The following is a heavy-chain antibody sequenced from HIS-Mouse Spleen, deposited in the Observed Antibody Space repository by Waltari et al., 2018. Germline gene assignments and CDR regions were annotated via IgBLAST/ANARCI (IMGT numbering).Heavy chain of an antibody. CDR1: GGSISSYY. J-gene: IGHJ4*02. V-gene: IGHV4-59*08. D-gene: IGHD2-15*01. CDR3: ARGGLLAATYYFDY. Sequence: QVQLQESGPGLVKHSETLSLTCTVSGGSISSYYWSWIRQPPGKGLEWIGYIYYSGSTNYNPSLKSRVTISVDTSKNQFSLKLSSVTAADTAVYYCARGGLLAATYYFDYWGQGTLVTVSS. CDR2: IYYSGST.